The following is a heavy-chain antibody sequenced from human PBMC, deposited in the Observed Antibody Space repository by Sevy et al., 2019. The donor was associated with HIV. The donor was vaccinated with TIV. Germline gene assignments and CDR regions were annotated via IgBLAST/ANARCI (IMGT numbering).Heavy chain of an antibody. V-gene: IGHV4-30-4*01. CDR1: GGSISSGNYY. CDR2: ISYTGNT. CDR3: ARDATEYTRSSVWFDP. J-gene: IGHJ5*02. Sequence: SENLSLTCTVSGGSISSGNYYWHWIRQPPGKGLEWIGYISYTGNTYYNPSLKSPVTISVDTSNNQFSLRLTSVTAAGTSVYYCARDATEYTRSSVWFDPWGQGTQVTVSS. D-gene: IGHD6-6*01.